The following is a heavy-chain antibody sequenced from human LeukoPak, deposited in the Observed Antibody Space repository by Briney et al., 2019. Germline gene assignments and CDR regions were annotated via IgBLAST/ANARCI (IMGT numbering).Heavy chain of an antibody. CDR2: INSDGSST. V-gene: IGHV3-74*01. D-gene: IGHD6-19*01. J-gene: IGHJ4*02. Sequence: GGSLRLSCAASGFTFSSYWMHWVRQAPGKGLVWVSHINSDGSSTSYADSVKGRFTFSRDNAKNTLYLQMNSLRAEDTAVYYCARAPGYSGGWYNIWGQGTLVTVSS. CDR1: GFTFSSYW. CDR3: ARAPGYSGGWYNI.